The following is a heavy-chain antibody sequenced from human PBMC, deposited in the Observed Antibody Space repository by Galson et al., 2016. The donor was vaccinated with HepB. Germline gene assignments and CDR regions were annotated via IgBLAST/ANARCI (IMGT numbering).Heavy chain of an antibody. D-gene: IGHD5-18*01. CDR2: IIPILAIS. Sequence: SVKVSCKASGGTFNNYGISWVRQAPGQGLEWMGRIIPILAISNYAQKFQGRVTINADKSTTTAYMELSRLRSEDTAVYYCARDPRSDNYASRGPRYYYQGMDVWGQGTTVTVSS. V-gene: IGHV1-69*04. CDR3: ARDPRSDNYASRGPRYYYQGMDV. J-gene: IGHJ6*02. CDR1: GGTFNNYG.